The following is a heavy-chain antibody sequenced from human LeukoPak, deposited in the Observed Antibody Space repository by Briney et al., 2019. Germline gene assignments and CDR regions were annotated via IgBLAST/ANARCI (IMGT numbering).Heavy chain of an antibody. CDR2: IWYDGSNK. CDR1: GFTFSSYG. D-gene: IGHD6-19*01. CDR3: ARAPSSGWVDY. V-gene: IGHV3-33*01. J-gene: IGHJ4*02. Sequence: GGSLRLSCAASGFTFSSYGMHWVRQAPGKGLEWVAVIWYDGSNKYYADSVKGRFTISRDNSKNTLYLQMNSLRAEDTAVYYLARAPSSGWVDYWGQGTLVTVSS.